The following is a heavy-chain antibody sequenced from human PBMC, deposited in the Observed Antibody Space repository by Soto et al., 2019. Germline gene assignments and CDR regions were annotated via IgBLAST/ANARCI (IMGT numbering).Heavy chain of an antibody. CDR1: GFSLSTSGVG. CDR3: GHKGGGDRILDY. V-gene: IGHV2-5*02. CDR2: ISLDDAK. D-gene: IGHD3-16*01. J-gene: IGHJ4*02. Sequence: QITLKESGPTLVKPTQTLTLTCTFSGFSLSTSGVGVGWIRQPPGKALEWLALISLDDAKHYSPSLQSRLTITKDTSKIQGVLIMTNTDPVDTATYYCGHKGGGDRILDYWGQGTLVTVSS.